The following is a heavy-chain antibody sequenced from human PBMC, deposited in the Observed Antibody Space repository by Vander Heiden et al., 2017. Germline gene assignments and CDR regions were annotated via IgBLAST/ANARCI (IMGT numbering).Heavy chain of an antibody. D-gene: IGHD6-19*01. Sequence: QVQLVASGGGVVQPGRSLRLSCGASGFTFSSYGMYWVRQAPGKGLEWVAARWYDGSNKYYADSVKGRFTISRDNSKNTLYLQMNSLRAEDTAVYYCARDKEAVANYYFDYWGQGTLVTVSS. CDR2: RWYDGSNK. V-gene: IGHV3-33*01. CDR1: GFTFSSYG. J-gene: IGHJ4*02. CDR3: ARDKEAVANYYFDY.